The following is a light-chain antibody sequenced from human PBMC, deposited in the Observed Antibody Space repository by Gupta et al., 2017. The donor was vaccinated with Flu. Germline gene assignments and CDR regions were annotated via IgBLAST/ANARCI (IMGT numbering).Light chain of an antibody. CDR3: QQYNNWPPWT. CDR1: QSVSSN. CDR2: SAS. J-gene: IGKJ1*01. V-gene: IGKV3-15*01. Sequence: EIEMMQSPATLSVPPGERATLSCRASQSVSSNLAWYQQKPGQAPRLLIYSASTRATGIPARFSGSGSGTEFTLTISSLQSEDFAVYYCQQYNNWPPWTFGQGTKVEIK.